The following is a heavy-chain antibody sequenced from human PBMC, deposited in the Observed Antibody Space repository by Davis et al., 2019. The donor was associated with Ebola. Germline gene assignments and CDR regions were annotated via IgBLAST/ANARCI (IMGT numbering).Heavy chain of an antibody. CDR3: ARDTSHQLPHWLYYFHGMDV. D-gene: IGHD2-2*01. Sequence: HTGGSLRLSCAASGFTFSNYYLHWVRQAPGKGLEWVARIKTDGSTTRYADSVKGRFSISRDNTKNTLYLQMNSLRGEDTAIYYCARDTSHQLPHWLYYFHGMDVWGQGTTVTVSS. CDR1: GFTFSNYY. J-gene: IGHJ6*02. CDR2: IKTDGSTT. V-gene: IGHV3-74*01.